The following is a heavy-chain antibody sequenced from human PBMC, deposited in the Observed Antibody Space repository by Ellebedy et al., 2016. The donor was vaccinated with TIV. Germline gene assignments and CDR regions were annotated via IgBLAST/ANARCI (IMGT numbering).Heavy chain of an antibody. V-gene: IGHV3-11*05. Sequence: GESLKISCAATGFTFSDYYMTWIRQAPGKGLELVSYISPDSRDTNYADSVRGRFTISRDNAKSSLYLQMNSLRAEDTAIYYCARDPVGVGPAFDVWGQGTMVTVSS. CDR1: GFTFSDYY. J-gene: IGHJ3*01. CDR2: ISPDSRDT. CDR3: ARDPVGVGPAFDV. D-gene: IGHD4-23*01.